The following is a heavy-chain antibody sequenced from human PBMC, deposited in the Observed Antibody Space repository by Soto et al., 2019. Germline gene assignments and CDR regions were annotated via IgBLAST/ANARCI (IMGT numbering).Heavy chain of an antibody. V-gene: IGHV3-23*01. CDR2: ISGSGGSI. D-gene: IGHD6-6*01. J-gene: IGHJ5*02. CDR3: AKASYSSSCNWFGH. CDR1: GFTFSSYA. Sequence: GGSLRLSCAASGFTFSSYAMSWVRQAPGKGLEWVSAISGSGGSIYYADSVKGRFTISRDNSKNTLYLQMNSLRAEDTAVYYCAKASYSSSCNWFGHWGQGTLVTVSS.